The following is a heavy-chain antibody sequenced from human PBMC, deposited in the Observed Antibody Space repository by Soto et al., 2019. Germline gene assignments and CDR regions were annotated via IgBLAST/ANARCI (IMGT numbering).Heavy chain of an antibody. CDR3: ARGGGNYYYYGMDV. V-gene: IGHV3-53*01. CDR2: IYSGGST. J-gene: IGHJ6*02. CDR1: AFSFGNYG. Sequence: PGGSLRLSCSVSAFSFGNYGMHWVRQAPGKGLEWVSVIYSGGSTYYADSVKGRFTISRDNSKNTLYLQMNSLRAEDTAVYYCARGGGNYYYYGMDVWGQGTTVTVSS. D-gene: IGHD2-15*01.